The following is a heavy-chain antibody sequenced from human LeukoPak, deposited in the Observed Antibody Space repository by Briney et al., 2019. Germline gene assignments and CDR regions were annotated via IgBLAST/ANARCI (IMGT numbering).Heavy chain of an antibody. CDR2: INPNSGGA. V-gene: IGHV1-2*02. D-gene: IGHD3-16*02. CDR1: GYTFTGYY. J-gene: IGHJ5*02. CDR3: ARVGRYVWGSYRYPRFDP. Sequence: ASVEVSCKASGYTFTGYYMHWVRQAPGQGLEWMGWINPNSGGANYAQKFQGRVTMTRDTSISTAYMELSRLRSDDTAVYYCARVGRYVWGSYRYPRFDPWGQGTLVTVSS.